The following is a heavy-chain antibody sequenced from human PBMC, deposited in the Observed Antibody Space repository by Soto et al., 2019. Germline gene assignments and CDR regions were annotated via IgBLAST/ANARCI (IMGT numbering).Heavy chain of an antibody. CDR1: GYTFTSYA. V-gene: IGHV1-18*01. J-gene: IGHJ3*02. CDR3: ARDGLGGWYVSGTEAFEI. Sequence: QVQLVQSGAEVKKPGASVKVSCKASGYTFTSYAISWVRQAPGQGLEWMGWISSHSGNTEYAQNFQGRVTLTRDTSTSTVYMELRSLGSDDTAVYYCARDGLGGWYVSGTEAFEIWGQGTMVTVSS. D-gene: IGHD6-19*01. CDR2: ISSHSGNT.